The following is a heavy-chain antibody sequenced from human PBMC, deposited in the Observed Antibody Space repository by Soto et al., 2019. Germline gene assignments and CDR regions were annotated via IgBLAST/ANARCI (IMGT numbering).Heavy chain of an antibody. CDR3: ARPPFPGCINAVCYPFDY. CDR1: GYTFTDYY. Sequence: QVQLVQSGAEVKKPGASVKVSCKASGYTFTDYYIHWVRQAPGQGLERMGMINPSGGSTDYAQKLRGRVTMTRDTSTGTVYMELSSLRSEDTAVYYCARPPFPGCINAVCYPFDYWGQGTLVTVSS. V-gene: IGHV1-46*04. D-gene: IGHD2-8*01. CDR2: INPSGGST. J-gene: IGHJ4*02.